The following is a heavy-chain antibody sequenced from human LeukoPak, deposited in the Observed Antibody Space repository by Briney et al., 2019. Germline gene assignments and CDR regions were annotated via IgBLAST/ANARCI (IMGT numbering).Heavy chain of an antibody. CDR3: ARGGPHDYARRSDAFDI. CDR2: IIPIFGTA. CDR1: GGTFSSYA. D-gene: IGHD4-17*01. J-gene: IGHJ3*02. Sequence: ASVKVSCKASGGTFSSYAISWVRQAPGQGLEWMGGIIPIFGTANYAQKFQGRVTITADESTSTAYMELSSLRSEDTAVYYCARGGPHDYARRSDAFDIWGQGTMVTVSS. V-gene: IGHV1-69*13.